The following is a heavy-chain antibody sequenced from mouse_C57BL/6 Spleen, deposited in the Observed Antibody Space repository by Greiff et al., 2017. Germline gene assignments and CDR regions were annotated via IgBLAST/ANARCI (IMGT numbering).Heavy chain of an antibody. J-gene: IGHJ2*01. D-gene: IGHD2-5*01. V-gene: IGHV1-50*01. CDR2: IDPSDSYT. CDR1: GYTFTSYW. Sequence: QVQLQQPGAELVKPGASVKLSCKASGYTFTSYWMQWVKQRPGQGLEWIGEIDPSDSYTNYNQKFKGKATLTVDTSSSTAYMQLSSLTSEDSAVYYCARYSNYEGGYFDCWGQGTTLTVSS. CDR3: ARYSNYEGGYFDC.